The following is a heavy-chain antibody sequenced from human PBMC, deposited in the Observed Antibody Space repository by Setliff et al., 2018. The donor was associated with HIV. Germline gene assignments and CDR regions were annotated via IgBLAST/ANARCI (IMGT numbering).Heavy chain of an antibody. J-gene: IGHJ4*02. CDR3: ARDVAEMIVPLDDS. Sequence: SVKVSCKASGGTFSSYAISWVRQAPGQGLEWMGGIIPIFGTANYAQKFQGRVTITADESTSTAYMELSSLRSEDTAVYYCARDVAEMIVPLDDSWGQGTLVTVSS. CDR1: GGTFSSYA. CDR2: IIPIFGTA. D-gene: IGHD3-22*01. V-gene: IGHV1-69*13.